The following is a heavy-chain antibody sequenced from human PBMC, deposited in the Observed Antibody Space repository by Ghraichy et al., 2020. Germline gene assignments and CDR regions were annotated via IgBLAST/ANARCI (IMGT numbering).Heavy chain of an antibody. J-gene: IGHJ5*02. V-gene: IGHV4-34*01. CDR2: ISHSGSA. CDR1: GGSFNAYY. Sequence: SQTLSLTCAVYGGSFNAYYWSWIRQPPGKGLEWIGEISHSGSAKYSPSLNSRVTISVDTSKNQFSLKVSSVTAADTSIYYCARTASHRPFGWFDPWGQGTLVTVSS. D-gene: IGHD3-16*01. CDR3: ARTASHRPFGWFDP.